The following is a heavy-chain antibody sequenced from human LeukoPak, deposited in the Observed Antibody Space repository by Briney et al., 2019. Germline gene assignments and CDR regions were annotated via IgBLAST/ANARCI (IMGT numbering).Heavy chain of an antibody. D-gene: IGHD6-13*01. CDR1: GFTFSSNW. CDR2: INSDGSST. CDR3: AKNYVGSWALDY. Sequence: GGSLRLSCAASGFTFSSNWMHWVRQTPGKGLVWVSRINSDGSSTNYADSVKGRFTISRDNAKNSLYLQMNSLRAEDTAVYYCAKNYVGSWALDYWGQGTLVTVSS. J-gene: IGHJ4*02. V-gene: IGHV3-74*01.